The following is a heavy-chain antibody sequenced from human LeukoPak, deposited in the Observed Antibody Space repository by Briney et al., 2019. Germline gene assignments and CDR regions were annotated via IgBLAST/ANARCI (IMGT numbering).Heavy chain of an antibody. V-gene: IGHV3-21*01. J-gene: IGHJ4*02. D-gene: IGHD1-26*01. Sequence: GGSLRLSCAASGFTFSSYNMVWVPQAPGKGLEWVSSISSRSSFISYADSVKGRFTVSRDNAKNSLYLEMNNLRAEDTAVYYCARDPTPFESSGTYFARWGQGTLVTVSS. CDR3: ARDPTPFESSGTYFAR. CDR2: ISSRSSFI. CDR1: GFTFSSYN.